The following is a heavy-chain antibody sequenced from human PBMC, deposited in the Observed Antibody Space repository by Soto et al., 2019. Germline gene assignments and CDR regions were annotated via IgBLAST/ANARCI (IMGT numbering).Heavy chain of an antibody. V-gene: IGHV3-74*01. D-gene: IGHD2-2*01. Sequence: EVQLVESGGDLVQPGGSLRLSCAASGFTFSSHWMHWVRRVPGKGLVWVSHINTDGGITGYADSVKGQFTISRDNAKNTLYLQMNGLRVEDTSVYYCTREAGYCSRTSCYRRAFDSWGQGTMVTVSS. CDR2: INTDGGIT. CDR3: TREAGYCSRTSCYRRAFDS. CDR1: GFTFSSHW. J-gene: IGHJ3*02.